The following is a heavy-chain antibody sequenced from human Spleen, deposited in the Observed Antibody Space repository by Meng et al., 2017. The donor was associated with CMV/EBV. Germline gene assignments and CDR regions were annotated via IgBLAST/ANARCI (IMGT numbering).Heavy chain of an antibody. J-gene: IGHJ6*02. CDR1: GFTFSNYA. D-gene: IGHD6-6*01. Sequence: GGSLRLSCVASGFTFSNYAMTWVRQVPGKGLEWVSSIYWNSGRVAYADSVKGRFTISRDNAKNSLYLQMNSLRTEDTALYYCAKDKASSSEYYGMDVWGQGTTVTVSS. CDR3: AKDKASSSEYYGMDV. V-gene: IGHV3-9*01. CDR2: IYWNSGRV.